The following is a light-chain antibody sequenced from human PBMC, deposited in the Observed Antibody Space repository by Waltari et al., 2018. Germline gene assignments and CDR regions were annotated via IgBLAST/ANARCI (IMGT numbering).Light chain of an antibody. CDR3: QSFDNSLGGWV. Sequence: QSVLTQPPSVSGAPGQRVTVSCTGTSSNIGAGYDVHWYQHLPGTAPKPSISNNSTRPHPLATVPSDLVVYQLTLRTQGDTARAPGSTPAPAAPLAVSGLQSESEADYYCQSFDNSLGGWVFGGGTKVTVL. CDR2: NNS. V-gene: IGLV1-40*01. CDR1: SSNIGAGYD. J-gene: IGLJ3*02.